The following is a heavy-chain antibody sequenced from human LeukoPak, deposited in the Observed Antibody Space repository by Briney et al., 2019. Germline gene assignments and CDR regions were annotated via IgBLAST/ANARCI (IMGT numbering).Heavy chain of an antibody. Sequence: SETLSLTCAVYGGSFSGYYWSWIRQPPGKGLEWIGEINHSGSTNYNPSLKSRVTISVDTSKNQFSLKLSSVTAADTAAYYCARVPTYGSPYGMDVWGKGTTVTVSS. CDR2: INHSGST. CDR1: GGSFSGYY. CDR3: ARVPTYGSPYGMDV. V-gene: IGHV4-34*01. J-gene: IGHJ6*04. D-gene: IGHD4-17*01.